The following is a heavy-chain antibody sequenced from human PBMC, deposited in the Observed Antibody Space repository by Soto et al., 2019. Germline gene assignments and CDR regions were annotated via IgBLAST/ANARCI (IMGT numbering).Heavy chain of an antibody. D-gene: IGHD4-4*01. CDR3: AKEGFHDYSNYGGEDYYYGMDV. V-gene: IGHV3-30*18. Sequence: QVQLVESGGGVVQPGRSLRLSCAASGFTFSSYGMHWVRQAPGKGLEWVAVISYDGSNKYYADSVKGRFTISRDNSKNTLYLQMNSLRAEDTAVYYCAKEGFHDYSNYGGEDYYYGMDVWGQGTTVTVSS. CDR1: GFTFSSYG. CDR2: ISYDGSNK. J-gene: IGHJ6*02.